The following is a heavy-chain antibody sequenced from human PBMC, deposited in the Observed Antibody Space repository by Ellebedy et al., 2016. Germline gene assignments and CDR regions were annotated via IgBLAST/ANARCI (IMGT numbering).Heavy chain of an antibody. CDR2: ISSSSSTI. CDR3: ARGPNSRDTNYMDV. CDR1: GFTFSSYS. Sequence: GGSLRLSCAASGFTFSSYSMNWVRQAPGKGLEWVSYISSSSSTIYYADSVKGRFTISRDNAKNSLYLQMNSLRAEDTAVYYCARGPNSRDTNYMDVWGKGTTVTVSS. J-gene: IGHJ6*03. V-gene: IGHV3-48*04. D-gene: IGHD1-1*01.